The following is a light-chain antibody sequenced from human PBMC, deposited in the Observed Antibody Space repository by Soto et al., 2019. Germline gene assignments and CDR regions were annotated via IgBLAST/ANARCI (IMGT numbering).Light chain of an antibody. V-gene: IGLV2-8*01. CDR1: SSDVGGYNY. J-gene: IGLJ1*01. Sequence: QSVLTQPPSASGSPGQSVAISCTGTSSDVGGYNYVSWYQQHPGKAPKLMIYEVNKRPSGVPDRFSGSKSGNTASLTVSGLQAEDEANYYCCAYADTLYVFGTGTKVTVL. CDR2: EVN. CDR3: CAYADTLYV.